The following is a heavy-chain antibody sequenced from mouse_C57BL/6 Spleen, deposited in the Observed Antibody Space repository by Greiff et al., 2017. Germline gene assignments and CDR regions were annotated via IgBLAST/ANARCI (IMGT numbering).Heavy chain of an antibody. D-gene: IGHD2-4*01. CDR3: VGHDYDDAMGY. Sequence: EVQLVESGGGLVQPKGSLKLSCAASGFSFNTYAMNWVRQAPGKGLEWVARIRSNSNNYATYYAASVKDRFTISRDDSDSMLYLQMNNLKTEDTAMYYCVGHDYDDAMGYWGQGTSVTVSS. CDR2: IRSNSNNYAT. V-gene: IGHV10-1*01. CDR1: GFSFNTYA. J-gene: IGHJ4*01.